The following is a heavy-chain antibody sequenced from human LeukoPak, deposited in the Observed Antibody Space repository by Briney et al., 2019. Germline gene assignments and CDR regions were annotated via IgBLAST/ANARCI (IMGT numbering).Heavy chain of an antibody. CDR3: ARVAVAGPDDYFDY. CDR2: ISSSSSYI. J-gene: IGHJ4*02. D-gene: IGHD6-19*01. Sequence: GRSLRLSCAASGFTFSSYSMNWVRQAPGKGLEWVSSISSSSSYIYYADSVKGRFTISRDNAKNSLYLQMNGLRVEDTAVYYCARVAVAGPDDYFDYWGQGTLVTVSS. CDR1: GFTFSSYS. V-gene: IGHV3-21*01.